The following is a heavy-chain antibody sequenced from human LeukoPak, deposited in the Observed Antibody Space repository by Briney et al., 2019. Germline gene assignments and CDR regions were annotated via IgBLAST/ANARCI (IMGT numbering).Heavy chain of an antibody. CDR3: ARVRWGGLYYFDY. D-gene: IGHD3-16*01. J-gene: IGHJ4*02. CDR1: GFTFSSYW. Sequence: GGSLRLSCAASGFTFSSYWMHWVRQAPGKGLVGVSRINDDGRSKSYADSVKGRFTISRDNAKNTLYLQMNSLRAEDTAVYYCARVRWGGLYYFDYWGQGTLVTVSS. CDR2: INDDGRSK. V-gene: IGHV3-74*01.